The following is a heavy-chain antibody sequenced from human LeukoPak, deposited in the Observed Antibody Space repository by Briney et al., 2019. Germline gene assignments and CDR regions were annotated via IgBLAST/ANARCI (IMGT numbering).Heavy chain of an antibody. J-gene: IGHJ4*02. D-gene: IGHD6-19*01. CDR2: IRSKAYGGTT. V-gene: IGHV3-49*03. CDR3: AKVGKSAVAGYEYYFDY. CDR1: GFTFGDYA. Sequence: GGSLRLSCTASGFTFGDYAMSWFRQAPGKGLEWVGFIRSKAYGGTTEYAASVKGRFTISRDDSKSIAYLQMNSLRAEDTAVYYCAKVGKSAVAGYEYYFDYWGQGTLVTVSS.